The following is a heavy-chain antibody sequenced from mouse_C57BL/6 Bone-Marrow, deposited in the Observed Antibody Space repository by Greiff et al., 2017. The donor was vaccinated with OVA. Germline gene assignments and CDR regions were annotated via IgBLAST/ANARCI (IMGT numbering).Heavy chain of an antibody. D-gene: IGHD4-1*01. CDR1: GFTFSSYA. J-gene: IGHJ1*03. CDR2: ISSGGDYI. V-gene: IGHV5-9-1*02. Sequence: EVQGVESGEGLVKPGGSLKLSCAASGFTFSSYAMSWVRQTPEKRLEWVAYISSGGDYIYYADTVKGRFTISRDNARNTLYLQMSSLKSEDTAMYYCTRDKGDWEGYFDVWGTGTTVTVSS. CDR3: TRDKGDWEGYFDV.